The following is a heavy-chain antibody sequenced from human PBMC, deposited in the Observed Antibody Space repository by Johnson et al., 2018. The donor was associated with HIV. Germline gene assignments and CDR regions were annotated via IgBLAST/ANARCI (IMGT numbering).Heavy chain of an antibody. CDR3: AKDQGTVPLRDDAFDI. Sequence: VQLVESGGGLVQPGGSLRLSCAASGFTFSSYAMSWVRQAPGKGLEWVSAISGRGGSTYYADSVKGRFTISRDNSKNTLYLQMNSLRAEDTAVYYCAKDQGTVPLRDDAFDIWGQGTVVTVSS. J-gene: IGHJ3*02. D-gene: IGHD3-10*01. CDR1: GFTFSSYA. CDR2: ISGRGGST. V-gene: IGHV3-23*04.